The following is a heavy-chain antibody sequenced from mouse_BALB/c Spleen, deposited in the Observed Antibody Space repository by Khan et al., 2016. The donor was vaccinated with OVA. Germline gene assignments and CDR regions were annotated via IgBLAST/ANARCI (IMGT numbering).Heavy chain of an antibody. Sequence: VQLQQSGAELVKPGASVKLSCTASGFNIRDTYMHWVKQRPEQGLEWIGKIDPANGNTKSDPKFQDKATLTADTSSNTAYLQLNSLTSEDTDVYYSARDSWDVFAYWGQGTLVPVAA. CDR3: ARDSWDVFAY. CDR2: IDPANGNT. V-gene: IGHV14-3*02. J-gene: IGHJ3*01. D-gene: IGHD4-1*01. CDR1: GFNIRDTY.